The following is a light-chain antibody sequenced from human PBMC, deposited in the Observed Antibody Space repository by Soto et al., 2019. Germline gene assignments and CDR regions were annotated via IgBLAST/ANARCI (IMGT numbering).Light chain of an antibody. J-gene: IGLJ2*01. CDR3: CSYAGSSTVVV. Sequence: QSVLTQPASVSGSPGQSITISCTGTSSDAGSYNLVSWYQQHPGKAPKLMIYEVSKRPSGVSNRFSGSKSGNTASLTISGLQAEDEADYYCCSYAGSSTVVVFGGGTKVTVL. V-gene: IGLV2-23*02. CDR2: EVS. CDR1: SSDAGSYNL.